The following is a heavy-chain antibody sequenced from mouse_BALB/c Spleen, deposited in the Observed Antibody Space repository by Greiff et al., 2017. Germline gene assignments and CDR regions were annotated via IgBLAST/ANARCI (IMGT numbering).Heavy chain of an antibody. D-gene: IGHD1-1*01. J-gene: IGHJ3*01. Sequence: EVKLVESGGGLVQPGGSRKLSCAASGFTFSSFGMHWVRQAPEKGLEWVAYISSGSSTIYYADTVKGRFTISRDNPKNTLFLQMTSLRSEDTAMYYCARGSYYDWFAYWGQGTLVTVSA. CDR3: ARGSYYDWFAY. V-gene: IGHV5-17*02. CDR2: ISSGSSTI. CDR1: GFTFSSFG.